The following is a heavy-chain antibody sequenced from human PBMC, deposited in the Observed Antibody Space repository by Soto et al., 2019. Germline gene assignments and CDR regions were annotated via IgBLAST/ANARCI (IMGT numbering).Heavy chain of an antibody. CDR2: INAGNGNT. V-gene: IGHV1-3*05. D-gene: IGHD3-10*01. J-gene: IGHJ3*02. CDR1: GYTFTSYA. Sequence: QVQLVQSGAEEKKPGASVKVSCKASGYTFTSYAMHWVRQAPGQRLEWMGWINAGNGNTKYSQKFQGRVTITRDTSWSTVYLVPISLRSEDTAGYYCATECVFWFGMWGSVAFDIWGQGTMVTVSS. CDR3: ATECVFWFGMWGSVAFDI.